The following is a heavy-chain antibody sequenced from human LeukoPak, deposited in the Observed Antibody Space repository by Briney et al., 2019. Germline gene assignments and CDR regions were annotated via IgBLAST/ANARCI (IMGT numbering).Heavy chain of an antibody. Sequence: GGSLRLSCAASGFTFSSYSMNWVRQAPGKGLEWVSYISSSDTSIYYADSVKGRFTISRDNAKNSVYLQMNSLRVDDTAVYYCATDTAMADAFDYWGLGTLVTVSS. J-gene: IGHJ4*02. CDR1: GFTFSSYS. CDR3: ATDTAMADAFDY. V-gene: IGHV3-48*04. D-gene: IGHD5-18*01. CDR2: ISSSDTSI.